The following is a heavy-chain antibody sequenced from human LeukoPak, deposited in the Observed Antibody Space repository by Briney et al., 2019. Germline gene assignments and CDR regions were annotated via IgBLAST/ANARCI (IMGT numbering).Heavy chain of an antibody. CDR1: GGSFSGYY. Sequence: KSSETLSLTCAVYGGSFSGYYWSWIRQPPGKGLEWIGEINHSGSTNYNPSLKSRVTISVDTSKNQFSLKLSSVTAADTAVYYCASQPGGFDYWGQRTLVTVSS. D-gene: IGHD1-14*01. J-gene: IGHJ4*02. V-gene: IGHV4-34*01. CDR3: ASQPGGFDY. CDR2: INHSGST.